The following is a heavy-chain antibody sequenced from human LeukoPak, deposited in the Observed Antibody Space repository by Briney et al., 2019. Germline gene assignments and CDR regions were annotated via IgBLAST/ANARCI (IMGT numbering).Heavy chain of an antibody. V-gene: IGHV4-59*01. J-gene: IGHJ4*02. CDR3: ARMGAIAGASANPDH. Sequence: SETLSLTCAVYGGSFSGYYWSWIRQPPGKGLEWIGYIYYSGTTSYNPSLNSRVTMSVDTSKNQFSLKLSSVTAADTAVYYCARMGAIAGASANPDHWGQGTLVTVSS. D-gene: IGHD4/OR15-4a*01. CDR2: IYYSGTT. CDR1: GGSFSGYY.